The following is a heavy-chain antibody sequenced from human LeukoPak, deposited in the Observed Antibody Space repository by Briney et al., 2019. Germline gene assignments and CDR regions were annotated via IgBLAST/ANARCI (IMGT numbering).Heavy chain of an antibody. CDR3: AKPPLWFGEFEMYNWFDP. Sequence: PGGSLRLSCAASGFTFSSYAMSWVRQAPGKGLEWVSAISGSGGSTYYADSVKGRFTISRDNSKHTLYLQMNSLRAEDTAVYYCAKPPLWFGEFEMYNWFDPWGQGTLVTVSS. CDR2: ISGSGGST. CDR1: GFTFSSYA. J-gene: IGHJ5*02. V-gene: IGHV3-23*01. D-gene: IGHD3-10*01.